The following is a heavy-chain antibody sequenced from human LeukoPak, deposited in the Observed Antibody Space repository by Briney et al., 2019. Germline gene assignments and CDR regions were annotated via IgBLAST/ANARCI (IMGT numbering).Heavy chain of an antibody. J-gene: IGHJ4*02. CDR1: GGSFSGYY. CDR2: INHSGST. CDR3: ARRSLYCSGGSCTRWIDY. Sequence: SETLSLTCAVYGGSFSGYYWSWIRQPPGKGLEWIGEINHSGSTNYNPSLKSRVTMSVDTSKNQFSLKLSSVTAADTAVYYCARRSLYCSGGSCTRWIDYWGQGTLVTVSS. D-gene: IGHD2-15*01. V-gene: IGHV4-34*01.